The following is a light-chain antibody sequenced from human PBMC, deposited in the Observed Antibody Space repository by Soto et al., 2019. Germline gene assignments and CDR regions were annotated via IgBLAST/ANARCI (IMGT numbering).Light chain of an antibody. CDR1: SSNIRAGYD. J-gene: IGLJ1*01. Sequence: QSVLTQPPSVSGAPGQGVTISCPGSSSNIRAGYDVHWYQQLPGTAPKLLIYGNSNRPSGVPDRFSGSKSGTSASLAITGLQAEDEADYYCQSYDSSLSALYVFGTGTKVTVL. V-gene: IGLV1-40*01. CDR3: QSYDSSLSALYV. CDR2: GNS.